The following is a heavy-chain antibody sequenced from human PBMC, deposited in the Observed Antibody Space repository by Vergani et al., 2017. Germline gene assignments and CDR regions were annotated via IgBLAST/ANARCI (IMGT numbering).Heavy chain of an antibody. V-gene: IGHV4-34*01. CDR1: GGSFSGYY. J-gene: IGHJ6*02. CDR3: ARGGRAIAAAVGGLYYYYDGMDV. D-gene: IGHD6-13*01. CDR2: INHSGST. Sequence: QVQLQQCGAGLLKPSATLSLTCAVYGGSFSGYYWSWIRQPPGQGLAWIGEINHSGSTNYNPSLKRRVTMSVDTSKNQFSLKLSSVTAADTAVYYCARGGRAIAAAVGGLYYYYDGMDVGGQGTTVTVSS.